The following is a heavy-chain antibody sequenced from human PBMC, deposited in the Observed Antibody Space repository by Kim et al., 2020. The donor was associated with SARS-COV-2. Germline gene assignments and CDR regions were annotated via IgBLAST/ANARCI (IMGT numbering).Heavy chain of an antibody. Sequence: ASVKVSCKASGYTFTSYYMHWVRQAPGQGLEWMGIINASGGNTSYAQKFQGRVTMTRDTSTSTVYMELSSLRSEDTAVYYCVSPAPAYYEILTGYFIHGMDGRVQGTTATVSS. CDR3: VSPAPAYYEILTGYFIHGMDG. J-gene: IGHJ6*02. CDR1: GYTFTSYY. V-gene: IGHV1-46*01. CDR2: INASGGNT. D-gene: IGHD3-9*01.